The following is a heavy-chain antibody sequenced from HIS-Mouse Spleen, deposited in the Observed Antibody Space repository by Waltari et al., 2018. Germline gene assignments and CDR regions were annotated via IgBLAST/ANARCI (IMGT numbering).Heavy chain of an antibody. J-gene: IGHJ5*02. Sequence: QVQLVQSGAEVKKPGASVKVSCKASGYTFTGYYMHWVRQAPGQGLEWMGWIKPNSGGTNDAQKFQGRVTMTRDTSIITAYMELSRLRSDDTAVYYCARGSGRWELLLPNWFDPWGQGTLVTVSS. D-gene: IGHD1-26*01. CDR2: IKPNSGGT. CDR3: ARGSGRWELLLPNWFDP. CDR1: GYTFTGYY. V-gene: IGHV1-2*02.